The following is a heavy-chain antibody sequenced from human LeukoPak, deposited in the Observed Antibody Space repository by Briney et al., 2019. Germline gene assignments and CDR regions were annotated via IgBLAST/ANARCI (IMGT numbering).Heavy chain of an antibody. CDR1: GYTLTELS. D-gene: IGHD3-22*01. J-gene: IGHJ4*02. CDR3: ARGPGYYYDSSGYYYAGLVDY. Sequence: ASVKVSCKVSGYTLTELSMHWVRQAPGKGLEWMGGFDPEDGETIYAQKFQGRVTMTEDTSTDTAYMELSSLRSEDTAVYYCARGPGYYYDSSGYYYAGLVDYWGQGTLVTVSS. CDR2: FDPEDGET. V-gene: IGHV1-24*01.